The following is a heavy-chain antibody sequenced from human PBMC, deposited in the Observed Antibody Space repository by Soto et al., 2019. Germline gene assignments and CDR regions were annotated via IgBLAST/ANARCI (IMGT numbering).Heavy chain of an antibody. Sequence: VHLLESGGGLVQPGGSLRLSCVASGFTFPTYAMNWVRQAPGMGLEWVSAISSRGGSIFYADSVKGRFTMSRDNAKNTLYLQMDNLRAEDTATYYCATGGDEMLGYYYYFIMDVWGQGTTVSVSS. D-gene: IGHD3-10*01. J-gene: IGHJ6*02. CDR3: ATGGDEMLGYYYYFIMDV. V-gene: IGHV3-23*01. CDR1: GFTFPTYA. CDR2: ISSRGGSI.